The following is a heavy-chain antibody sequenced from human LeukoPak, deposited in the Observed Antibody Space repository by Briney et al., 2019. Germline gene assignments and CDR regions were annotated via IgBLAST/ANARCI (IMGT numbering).Heavy chain of an antibody. CDR3: AKNYDSSGYYHFFDY. CDR2: INHSGST. CDR1: GGSFSGYY. D-gene: IGHD3-22*01. V-gene: IGHV4-34*01. Sequence: SETLSLTCAVYGGSFSGYYWSWIRQPPGKGLEWIGEINHSGSTNYNPSLKSRVTISVDTSKNQFSLKLSSVTAADTAVYYCAKNYDSSGYYHFFDYGGKEPLVTAS. J-gene: IGHJ4*02.